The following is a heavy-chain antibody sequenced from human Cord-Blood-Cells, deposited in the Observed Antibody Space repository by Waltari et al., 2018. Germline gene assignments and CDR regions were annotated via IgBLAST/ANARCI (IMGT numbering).Heavy chain of an antibody. CDR1: GSPLPALS. CDR3: ATDALKKRDSSGYYY. J-gene: IGHJ4*02. Sequence: QLRLVQAGADAKQPEASVKVSCKVSGSPLPALSIHWVRPCPGQGLEWMGGVDPEDGETIYAQKCQGRVTMTEDTSTDTAYMELSSLRSEDTAVYYCATDALKKRDSSGYYYWGQGTLVTVSS. D-gene: IGHD3-22*01. V-gene: IGHV1-24*01. CDR2: VDPEDGET.